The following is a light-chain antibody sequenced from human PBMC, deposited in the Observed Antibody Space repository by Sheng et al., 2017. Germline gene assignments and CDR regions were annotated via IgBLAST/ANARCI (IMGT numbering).Light chain of an antibody. J-gene: IGKJ5*01. Sequence: EIVLTQSPGTLSLSPGERATLSCRASQSVSSSYLAWYQQKPGQAPRLLIYGASTRATGIPARFSGSGSGTEFTLTINGLQAEDVAVYYCQQYYNTQSITFGQGTRLEIK. V-gene: IGKV3D-7*01. CDR3: QQYYNTQSIT. CDR2: GAS. CDR1: QSVSSSY.